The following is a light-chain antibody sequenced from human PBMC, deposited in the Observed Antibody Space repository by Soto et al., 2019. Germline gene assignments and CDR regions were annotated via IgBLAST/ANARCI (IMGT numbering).Light chain of an antibody. CDR3: QQYGSL. J-gene: IGKJ4*01. CDR1: QSVSSSY. Sequence: EIVLTQSPGTLSLSPGERATLSCRASQSVSSSYLAWYQQKPGQAPRLLIYGASSRATGIPDRFSGSGSGTDFTLTISRLEPEDVAVYYCQQYGSLFGGGTKVEIK. CDR2: GAS. V-gene: IGKV3-20*01.